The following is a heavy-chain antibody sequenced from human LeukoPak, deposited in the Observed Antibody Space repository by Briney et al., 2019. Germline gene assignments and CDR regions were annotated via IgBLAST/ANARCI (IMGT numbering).Heavy chain of an antibody. V-gene: IGHV1-69*04. CDR1: EGTFISYT. J-gene: IGHJ4*02. CDR2: IILILGIA. CDR3: AREEAPSLYYFDY. Sequence: PVKVSCKPSEGTFISYTISWLRQSPRQGVEWRGRIILILGIANYAQKFQGRVTITADKSTSTAYMELSSLSSEDTAVYYCAREEAPSLYYFDYWGQGTLVTVAS.